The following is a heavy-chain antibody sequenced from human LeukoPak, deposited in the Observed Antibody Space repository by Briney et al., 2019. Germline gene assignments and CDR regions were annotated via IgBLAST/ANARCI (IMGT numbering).Heavy chain of an antibody. V-gene: IGHV4-34*01. CDR1: IDSFSNYH. Sequence: SETLSLTCAVYIDSFSNYHWNWTRQTPAKGMEWIGEVNESGGTNISPSLRSRVILSVDTSKNQFSLKLISVTVADTAIYYCARGQGATVPQVGKNWFDPWGQGTRVTVSS. CDR2: VNESGGT. D-gene: IGHD1-26*01. J-gene: IGHJ5*02. CDR3: ARGQGATVPQVGKNWFDP.